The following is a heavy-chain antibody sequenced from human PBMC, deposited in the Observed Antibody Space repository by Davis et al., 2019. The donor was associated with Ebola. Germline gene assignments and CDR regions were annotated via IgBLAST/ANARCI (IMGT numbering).Heavy chain of an antibody. CDR1: GFTFSSYG. Sequence: GEYLKIPCAASGFTFSSYGMNWVRQAPGKGLEWVSTISGRGGSTHYADSVKGRFTISRDNSKNTLYLQMNSLRAEDTAVYYCASNYYAMDVWGQGTTVTVSS. CDR3: ASNYYAMDV. V-gene: IGHV3-23*01. J-gene: IGHJ6*02. CDR2: ISGRGGST.